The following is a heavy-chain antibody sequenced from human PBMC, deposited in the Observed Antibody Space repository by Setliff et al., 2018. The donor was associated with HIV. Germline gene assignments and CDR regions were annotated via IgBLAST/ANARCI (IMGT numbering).Heavy chain of an antibody. D-gene: IGHD3-10*02. J-gene: IGHJ5*02. CDR3: ARDMFEIWERSLAKGDEFDP. V-gene: IGHV1-2*02. CDR2: INPNSGDT. CDR1: RYTFIGHY. Sequence: ASVKVSCKASRYTFIGHYIHWVRQAPGQGLEWMGWINPNSGDTKYAQKFQDRVSLTRDTSLSTAYMELSSLTSDDTAIYYCARDMFEIWERSLAKGDEFDPWGQGSLVTVSS.